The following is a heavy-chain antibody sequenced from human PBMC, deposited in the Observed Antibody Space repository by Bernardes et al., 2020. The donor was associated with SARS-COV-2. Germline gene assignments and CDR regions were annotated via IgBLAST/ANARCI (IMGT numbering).Heavy chain of an antibody. D-gene: IGHD1-26*01. J-gene: IGHJ4*02. CDR2: LKEDGSDL. Sequence: GGSLLLSCAASGFIFRASTMSWVRQAPGPGLAWVAKLKEDGSDLYYVDSVMGRFTISRDNAKNSLYLQMDSLRAEDTAVYYCARGGASRFDQWGQGTLVTVSS. CDR3: ARGGASRFDQ. CDR1: GFIFRAST. V-gene: IGHV3-7*01.